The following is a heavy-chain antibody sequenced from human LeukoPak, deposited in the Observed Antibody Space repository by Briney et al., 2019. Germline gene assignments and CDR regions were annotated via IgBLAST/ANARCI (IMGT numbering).Heavy chain of an antibody. D-gene: IGHD5-18*01. Sequence: GGSLRLSCAASGFTFSSYSMNWVRQAPGKGLERVSYISSSSSTIYYADSVKGRFTISRDNAKNSLYLQMNSLRDEDTAVYYCAREGADTAMVLYYYYYMDVWGKGTTVTVSS. CDR2: ISSSSSTI. V-gene: IGHV3-48*02. J-gene: IGHJ6*03. CDR1: GFTFSSYS. CDR3: AREGADTAMVLYYYYYMDV.